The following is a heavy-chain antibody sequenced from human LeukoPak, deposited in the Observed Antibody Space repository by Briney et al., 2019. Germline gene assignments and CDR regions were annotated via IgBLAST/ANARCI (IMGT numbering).Heavy chain of an antibody. CDR3: ASTNYRGGSTGYNWFDP. CDR2: IHSDGSST. CDR1: GFTFSNYW. J-gene: IGHJ5*02. D-gene: IGHD1-26*01. V-gene: IGHV3-74*01. Sequence: GGSLRLSCAASGFTFSNYWMHWVRQAPGKGLVWVSRIHSDGSSTTSADSVKGRFTISRDNSKNMLYLQMNSLRGEDTAVYYCASTNYRGGSTGYNWFDPWGQGTLVTVSS.